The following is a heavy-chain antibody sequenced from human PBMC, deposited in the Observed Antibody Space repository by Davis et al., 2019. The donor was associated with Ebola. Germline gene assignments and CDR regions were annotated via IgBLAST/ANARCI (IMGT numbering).Heavy chain of an antibody. Sequence: AASVQVSCKTSGYTFSGYAISWVRQAPGQGLEWIGRINVYNGHTKYAQNFQGRVTVSTDTSTSIAYMELRSLRSDDTALYYCARDATTVTTIWFDPWGQGTLVTVSS. J-gene: IGHJ5*02. D-gene: IGHD4-17*01. CDR2: INVYNGHT. CDR1: GYTFSGYA. V-gene: IGHV1-18*01. CDR3: ARDATTVTTIWFDP.